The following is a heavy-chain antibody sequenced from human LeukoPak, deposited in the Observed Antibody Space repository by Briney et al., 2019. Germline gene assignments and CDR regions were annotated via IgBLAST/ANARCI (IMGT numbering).Heavy chain of an antibody. J-gene: IGHJ4*02. Sequence: SETLSLTCTVSGGSISSYYWSWIRQPPGKGLEWIGYIYYSGSTNYNPSLKSRVTISVDTSKNQFSLKLSSVTAAHTAVYYCARHADVYSSSFGYFDYWGQGTLVTVSS. CDR2: IYYSGST. V-gene: IGHV4-59*08. D-gene: IGHD6-13*01. CDR1: GGSISSYY. CDR3: ARHADVYSSSFGYFDY.